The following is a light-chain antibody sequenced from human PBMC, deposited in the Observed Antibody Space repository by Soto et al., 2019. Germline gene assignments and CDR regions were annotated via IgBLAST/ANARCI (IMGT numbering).Light chain of an antibody. V-gene: IGLV2-14*03. CDR3: SSYTGSSTYV. CDR2: DVS. Sequence: QSALTQPASVSGSPGQSITISCTGTSSDVGSYNYVSWYQQHPGKAPKLMIYDVSSRPSGVSSRFSGSKSDNTASLTISGLQAEDEADYYCSSYTGSSTYVFGTGTKVTVL. CDR1: SSDVGSYNY. J-gene: IGLJ1*01.